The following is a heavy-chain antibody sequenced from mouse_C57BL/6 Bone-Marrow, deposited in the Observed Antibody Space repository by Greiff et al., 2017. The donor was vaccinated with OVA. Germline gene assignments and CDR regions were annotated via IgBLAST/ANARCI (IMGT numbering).Heavy chain of an antibody. CDR3: AKLGPVYFDY. Sequence: QVQLKESGAELARPGASVKLSCKASGYTFTSYGISWVKQRTEQGLEWIGEIYPRSGNTYYTEKFKGKATLTADKSSSTAYMELRSLTSEDSAVYFCAKLGPVYFDYWGQGTTLTVSS. V-gene: IGHV1-81*01. D-gene: IGHD4-1*01. J-gene: IGHJ2*01. CDR2: IYPRSGNT. CDR1: GYTFTSYG.